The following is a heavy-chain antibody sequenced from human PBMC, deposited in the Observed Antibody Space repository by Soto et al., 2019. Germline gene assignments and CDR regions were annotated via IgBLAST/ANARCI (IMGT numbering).Heavy chain of an antibody. J-gene: IGHJ4*02. D-gene: IGHD3-9*01. CDR3: ARALRGGGGLRYVDWLCQTLYY. V-gene: IGHV3-21*01. Sequence: EVQLGESGGGLVKPGGSLRLSCAASGFTFSSYSMNWVRQAPGKGLEWFSSLSSSSSSIYYADSVQGRFTISRDNAKNALYLQMNRLRAEDTAVYSCARALRGGGGLRYVDWLCQTLYYWGQGPLVTVSA. CDR2: LSSSSSSI. CDR1: GFTFSSYS.